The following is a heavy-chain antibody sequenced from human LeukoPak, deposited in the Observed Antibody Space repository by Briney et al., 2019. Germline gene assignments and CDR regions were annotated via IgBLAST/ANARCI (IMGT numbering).Heavy chain of an antibody. CDR3: ATLAGEHQAPFHY. V-gene: IGHV1-18*01. D-gene: IGHD1-26*01. CDR2: ISAYNGNT. Sequence: GASVKVSCKASGYTFTSYGISWVRQAPGQGLEWMGWISAYNGNTNYAQKLQGRVTMTTDTSTSTAYMEQSRLRSDDTAVYYCATLAGEHQAPFHYWGQGTLVTVSS. CDR1: GYTFTSYG. J-gene: IGHJ4*02.